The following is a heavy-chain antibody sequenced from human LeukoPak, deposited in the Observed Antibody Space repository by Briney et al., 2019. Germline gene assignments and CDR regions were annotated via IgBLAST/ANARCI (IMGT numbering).Heavy chain of an antibody. CDR1: GLSFSSFA. J-gene: IGHJ4*02. CDR3: AKASWVSSTDAVR. Sequence: GGSLRLSCAASGLSFSSFAMSWVRQGPARGLEWVSSIRGNGETLYADSVKGRFTLSSDSSRNTVYFQLNNLRVEDTAIYYCAKASWVSSTDAVRWGQGALVTVSS. D-gene: IGHD3-16*01. V-gene: IGHV3-23*01. CDR2: IRGNGET.